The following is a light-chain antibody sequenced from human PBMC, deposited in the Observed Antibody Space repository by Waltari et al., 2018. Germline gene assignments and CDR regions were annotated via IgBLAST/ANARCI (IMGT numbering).Light chain of an antibody. CDR3: QHYVRLPGT. CDR1: QTIRGY. V-gene: IGKV3-20*01. J-gene: IGKJ1*01. CDR2: GAS. Sequence: SCRASQTIRGYLAWYQQKPGQAPRLLIYGASSRAAGIPDRFSGSGSGTDFSLTISRLEPEDFAVYYCQHYVRLPGTFGRGTKVEIK.